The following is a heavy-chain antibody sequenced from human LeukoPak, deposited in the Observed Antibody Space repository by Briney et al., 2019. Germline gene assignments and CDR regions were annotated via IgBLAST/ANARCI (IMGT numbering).Heavy chain of an antibody. J-gene: IGHJ4*02. V-gene: IGHV3-30*18. CDR1: GFTFSSYG. CDR2: ISYDGSNK. D-gene: IGHD4-17*01. Sequence: GGSLRLSCAASGFTFSSYGMHWVRQAPGKGLEWVAVISYDGSNKYYADSVKGRFTISRDSSKNTLYLQMNSLRAEDTAVYYCAKDLTVTAFDYWGQGTLVTVSS. CDR3: AKDLTVTAFDY.